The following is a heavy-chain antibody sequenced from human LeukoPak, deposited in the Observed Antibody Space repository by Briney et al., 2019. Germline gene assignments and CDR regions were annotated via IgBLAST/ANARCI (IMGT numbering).Heavy chain of an antibody. D-gene: IGHD2-15*01. V-gene: IGHV4-39*07. CDR1: GGSISSSSYY. CDR2: IYYSGST. J-gene: IGHJ6*03. Sequence: SETLSLTCKVSGGSISSSSYYWGWIRQPPGKGLEWIGSIYYSGSTYYNPSLKSRVTISVDTSKNQFSLKLSSVTAADTAVYYCARGIVVVAQLGFYFYYMDVWGKGTTVTISS. CDR3: ARGIVVVAQLGFYFYYMDV.